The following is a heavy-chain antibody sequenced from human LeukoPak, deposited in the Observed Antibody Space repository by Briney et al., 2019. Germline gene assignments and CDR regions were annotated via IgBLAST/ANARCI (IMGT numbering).Heavy chain of an antibody. Sequence: SETLSLTCTVSGGSISSYYWSWIRQPPGKGLEWIGYIYYSGSTNYNPSLKSRVTISVDTSKNQFSLKLSSVTAADTAVYCCARVSTYSSGWYGIDYWGQGTLVTVSS. D-gene: IGHD6-19*01. J-gene: IGHJ4*02. CDR1: GGSISSYY. CDR3: ARVSTYSSGWYGIDY. CDR2: IYYSGST. V-gene: IGHV4-59*08.